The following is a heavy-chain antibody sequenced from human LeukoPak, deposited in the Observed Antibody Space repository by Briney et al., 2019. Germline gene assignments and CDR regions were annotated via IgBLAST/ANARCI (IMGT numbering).Heavy chain of an antibody. D-gene: IGHD2-15*01. CDR3: ARRRVYCSGGSCYHYFDY. V-gene: IGHV4-4*07. J-gene: IGHJ4*02. Sequence: SETLSLTCTVSGGSISSYYWSWIRQPAGKGLEWIGRIYTSGSTNYNPSLKSRVTMSVDTSKNQFSLKLSSVTAADTAVYYCARRRVYCSGGSCYHYFDYWGQGTLVTVSS. CDR2: IYTSGST. CDR1: GGSISSYY.